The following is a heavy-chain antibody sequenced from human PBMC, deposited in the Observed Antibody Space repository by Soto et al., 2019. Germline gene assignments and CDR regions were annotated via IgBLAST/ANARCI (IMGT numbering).Heavy chain of an antibody. CDR2: ISSSSSYI. J-gene: IGHJ6*04. CDR3: AREYCSSTRCTWGGYYYYGMDV. V-gene: IGHV3-21*01. D-gene: IGHD2-2*01. Sequence: GGSLRLSCAASGFTFSSYSMNWVRQAPGQGLEWVSSISSSSSYIYYADSVKGRFTISRDNAKKCLYLQMNRLGAEATAVYYCAREYCSSTRCTWGGYYYYGMDVWGEGTTVTVSS. CDR1: GFTFSSYS.